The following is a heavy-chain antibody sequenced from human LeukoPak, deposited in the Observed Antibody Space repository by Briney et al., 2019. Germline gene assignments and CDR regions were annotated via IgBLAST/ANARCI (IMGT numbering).Heavy chain of an antibody. D-gene: IGHD4-11*01. J-gene: IGHJ4*02. V-gene: IGHV1-69*04. CDR2: IIPILQIA. CDR3: ARSRTPYSNYYFDF. CDR1: GGTFSNYA. Sequence: SVKVSCKASGGTFSNYAFSWVRQAPGQGLEWMGRIIPILQIANYAQNFQGRVTITTDASTSTAYMELSSLRSEDTAVYYCARSRTPYSNYYFDFWGQGTLVTVSS.